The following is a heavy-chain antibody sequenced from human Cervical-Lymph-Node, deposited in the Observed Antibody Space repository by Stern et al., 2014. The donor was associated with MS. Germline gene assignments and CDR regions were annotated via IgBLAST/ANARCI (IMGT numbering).Heavy chain of an antibody. CDR2: ISSSSSTI. CDR3: ARDQGAHYYDSSGYPDY. CDR1: GFTFSSYS. J-gene: IGHJ4*02. Sequence: EVQLAESGGGLVQPGGSLRLSCAASGFTFSSYSMNWVRQAPGKGLEWVSYISSSSSTIYYADSVKGRFTISRDNAKNSLYLQMNSLRDEDTAVYYCARDQGAHYYDSSGYPDYWGQGTLVTVSS. D-gene: IGHD3-22*01. V-gene: IGHV3-48*02.